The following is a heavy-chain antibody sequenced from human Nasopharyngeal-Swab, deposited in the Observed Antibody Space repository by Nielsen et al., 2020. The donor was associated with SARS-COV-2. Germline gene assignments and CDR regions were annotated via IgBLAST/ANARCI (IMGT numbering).Heavy chain of an antibody. J-gene: IGHJ4*02. CDR3: ARGTPVAGTGHLWDY. Sequence: WVRQAPGQRPGWMGWINAATGKTKYSQKFQDRVTITRDTSANTAYVELSSLKSEDTAVYYCARGTPVAGTGHLWDYWGQGTLVTVSS. D-gene: IGHD6-19*01. CDR2: INAATGKT. V-gene: IGHV1-3*01.